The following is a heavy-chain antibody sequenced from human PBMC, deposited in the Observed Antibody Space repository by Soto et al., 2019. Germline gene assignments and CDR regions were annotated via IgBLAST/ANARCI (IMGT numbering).Heavy chain of an antibody. CDR2: INPNSGGT. Sequence: ASVKVSCKASGGTFSSYAISWVRQAPGQGLEWMGWINPNSGGTNYAQKFQGWVTMTRDTSISTAYMELSSLRSEDTAVYYCAGGRYYDSSGYYRGNWFDPWGQGTLVTVSS. CDR3: AGGRYYDSSGYYRGNWFDP. CDR1: GGTFSSYA. D-gene: IGHD3-22*01. V-gene: IGHV1-2*04. J-gene: IGHJ5*02.